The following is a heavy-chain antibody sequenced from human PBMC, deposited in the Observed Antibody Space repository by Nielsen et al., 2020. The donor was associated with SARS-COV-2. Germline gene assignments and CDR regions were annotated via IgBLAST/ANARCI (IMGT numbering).Heavy chain of an antibody. D-gene: IGHD2-15*01. Sequence: GGSLRLSCAASGFTFSNFAMNWVRQAPGKGLEWASTIGVSGGGTSYADSLKGRFTISRDNSTNTLYLQMNSLGADDTAIYYCTRRGAGGTMDVWGQGTTVTVSS. CDR1: GFTFSNFA. J-gene: IGHJ6*02. V-gene: IGHV3-23*01. CDR2: IGVSGGGT. CDR3: TRRGAGGTMDV.